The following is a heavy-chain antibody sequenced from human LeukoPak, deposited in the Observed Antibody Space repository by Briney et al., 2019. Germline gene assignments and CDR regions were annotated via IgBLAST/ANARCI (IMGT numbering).Heavy chain of an antibody. J-gene: IGHJ4*02. CDR1: GFTFDDYA. CDR3: AKVDDSSGYGYDY. D-gene: IGHD3-22*01. V-gene: IGHV3-9*01. Sequence: GGSLRLSCAASGFTFDDYAMHWVRQAPGKGLEWVSGISWNSGSIGYADSVKGRFTISRDNAKNSQYLQMDSLRPEDTALYYCAKVDDSSGYGYDYWGQGTLVTVSS. CDR2: ISWNSGSI.